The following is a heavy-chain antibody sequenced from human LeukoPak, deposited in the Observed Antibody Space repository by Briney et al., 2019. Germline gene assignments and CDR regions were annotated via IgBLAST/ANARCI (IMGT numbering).Heavy chain of an antibody. CDR1: GGSISGYY. Sequence: SETLSLTCTVSGGSISGYYWSWIRQPPGKGLEWIGYIYYTGSTNYNPSLKSRVTISVDTSKNQFSLKLNSVTAADTAVYYCARRYCSSTSCYARAYYFDYWGQGTLVTVSS. J-gene: IGHJ4*02. D-gene: IGHD2-2*01. CDR3: ARRYCSSTSCYARAYYFDY. CDR2: IYYTGST. V-gene: IGHV4-59*01.